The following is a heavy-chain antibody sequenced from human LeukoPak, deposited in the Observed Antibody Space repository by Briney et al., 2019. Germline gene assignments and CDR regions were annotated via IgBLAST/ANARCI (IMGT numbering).Heavy chain of an antibody. CDR1: GFTFSSYV. J-gene: IGHJ4*02. V-gene: IGHV3-23*01. Sequence: PGGSLRLSCAASGFTFSSYVMSWVRQAPGKGLEWVSAISGGGGSTYYAGSVKGRFTISRDNSKNTLYLQMNSLGADDTAIYYCTKNPHVWFGELDYWGQGTLVTVSS. CDR3: TKNPHVWFGELDY. CDR2: ISGGGGST. D-gene: IGHD3-10*01.